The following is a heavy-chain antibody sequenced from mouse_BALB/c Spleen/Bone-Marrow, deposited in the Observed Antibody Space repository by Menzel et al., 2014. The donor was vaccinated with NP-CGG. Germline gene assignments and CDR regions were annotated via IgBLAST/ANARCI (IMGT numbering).Heavy chain of an antibody. Sequence: EVQLQESGGGLVQPGGSRKLSCAASGFTFSSFGMHWVRQAPEKGLEWAAYISSGSSAIYYADTVRGRFTISRDNPKNTLFLQMTSLRSEDTAVYYCARGGNWEDFDYWGQGTTLTVSS. V-gene: IGHV5-17*02. CDR1: GFTFSSFG. D-gene: IGHD4-1*01. CDR2: ISSGSSAI. J-gene: IGHJ2*01. CDR3: ARGGNWEDFDY.